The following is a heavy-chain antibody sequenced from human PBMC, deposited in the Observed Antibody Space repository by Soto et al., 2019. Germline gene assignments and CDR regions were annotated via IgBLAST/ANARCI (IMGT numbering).Heavy chain of an antibody. Sequence: SGTLSLTCAVSSGSISSSNWWSWVRQPPGKGMEWSGEIYHSGSTNYNPSLKSRVTISVDKSKNQFSLKLSSVTAADTAVYYCARRRVAAAGNWFDPWGQGTRVTVSS. CDR3: ARRRVAAAGNWFDP. CDR2: IYHSGST. J-gene: IGHJ5*02. V-gene: IGHV4-4*02. D-gene: IGHD6-13*01. CDR1: SGSISSSNW.